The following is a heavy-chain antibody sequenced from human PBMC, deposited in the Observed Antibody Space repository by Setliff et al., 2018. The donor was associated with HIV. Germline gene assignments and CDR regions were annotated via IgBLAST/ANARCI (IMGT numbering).Heavy chain of an antibody. J-gene: IGHJ4*02. D-gene: IGHD3-22*01. Sequence: ETLSLSCAASGFTFSSYAMSWVRQAPGKGLEWVSAISGSGGSTYYADSVKGRFTISRDNSKNTLYLQMNSLRAEDTAVYYCAKDFVYYDSSGSFDYWGQGTLVTVSS. CDR3: AKDFVYYDSSGSFDY. V-gene: IGHV3-23*01. CDR2: ISGSGGST. CDR1: GFTFSSYA.